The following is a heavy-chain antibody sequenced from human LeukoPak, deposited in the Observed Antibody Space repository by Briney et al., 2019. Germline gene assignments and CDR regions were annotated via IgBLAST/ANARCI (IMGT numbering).Heavy chain of an antibody. CDR2: ISGSGGST. Sequence: PGGSLRLSCAASGFTFSSYAMSWVRQAPGKGLEWVSAISGSGGSTYYADSVKGRFTISRDNSKNTLYLQMNSLRAEDTAVYYCAKESEQWLVPNYYYMDVWGKGTTVTVSS. D-gene: IGHD6-19*01. CDR3: AKESEQWLVPNYYYMDV. V-gene: IGHV3-23*01. J-gene: IGHJ6*03. CDR1: GFTFSSYA.